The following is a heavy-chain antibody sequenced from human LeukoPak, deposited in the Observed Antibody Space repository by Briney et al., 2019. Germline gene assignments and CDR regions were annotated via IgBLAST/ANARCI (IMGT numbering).Heavy chain of an antibody. D-gene: IGHD3-16*02. CDR1: GVTFSVYS. Sequence: PRGGPRLSCAASGVTFSVYSMNSGPHTPGRGLGWVSSISSPSPYIFYAESVTGLFTISRANAKNSLYPQMTRLSAEDTAVYYCARQDYVWRSYRPPLDYWGQGTLVTVSS. CDR3: ARQDYVWRSYRPPLDY. J-gene: IGHJ4*02. CDR2: ISSPSPYI. V-gene: IGHV3-21*04.